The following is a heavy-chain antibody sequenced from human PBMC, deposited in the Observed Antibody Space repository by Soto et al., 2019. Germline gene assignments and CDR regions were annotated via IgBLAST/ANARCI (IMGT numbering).Heavy chain of an antibody. Sequence: ASVKVSCKVSGYTLTELSMHWVRQAPGKGLEWMGGFDPEDGETIYAQKFQGRVTMTEDTSTDTAYMELSSLRSEDTAVYYCATGSLTEGPSDIVVVYYGMDVWGQGTTVTVSS. D-gene: IGHD2-2*01. J-gene: IGHJ6*02. CDR3: ATGSLTEGPSDIVVVYYGMDV. V-gene: IGHV1-24*01. CDR1: GYTLTELS. CDR2: FDPEDGET.